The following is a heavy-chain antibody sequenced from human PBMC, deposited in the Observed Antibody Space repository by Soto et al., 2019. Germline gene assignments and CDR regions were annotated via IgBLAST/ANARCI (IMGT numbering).Heavy chain of an antibody. D-gene: IGHD3-3*01. J-gene: IGHJ4*02. Sequence: GGSLRLSCAASGFTFSSSAMSWVRQAPGKGLEWVSAISGSGVTTKYADSVKGRITISRDNSKNTLFLQMSSLRAEDTAVYYCAKVTYYDFWSGYQNWGQGTLVTVSS. CDR2: ISGSGVTT. CDR3: AKVTYYDFWSGYQN. CDR1: GFTFSSSA. V-gene: IGHV3-23*01.